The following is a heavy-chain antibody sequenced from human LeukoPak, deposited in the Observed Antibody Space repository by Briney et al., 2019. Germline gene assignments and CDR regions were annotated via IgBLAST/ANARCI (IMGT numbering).Heavy chain of an antibody. CDR3: ARCRSGSLWDAFDI. D-gene: IGHD2-21*01. Sequence: SETPSLTCAVSGYSISSGYYWGWIRPPPGKGLEWIGSSYHSGSTYYNPSLKSRVTISVDTSKNHFSLKLISLTAADTAVYYCARCRSGSLWDAFDIWGQGTMVTVSS. CDR2: SYHSGST. V-gene: IGHV4-38-2*01. J-gene: IGHJ3*02. CDR1: GYSISSGYY.